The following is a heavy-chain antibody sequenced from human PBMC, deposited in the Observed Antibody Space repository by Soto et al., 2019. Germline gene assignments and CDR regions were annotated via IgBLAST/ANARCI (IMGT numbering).Heavy chain of an antibody. Sequence: GGSLRLSCSASGFTVSTYTMGWVRLAPGKGLEWVSTIFSGGVGTEYADSVTGRFSITRDNSENIVYLQMNSLRVDDTAVYYCARDGQPDGIWTFAYWGRGILVTVSS. CDR3: ARDGQPDGIWTFAY. D-gene: IGHD3-9*01. CDR2: IFSGGVGT. V-gene: IGHV3-23*01. J-gene: IGHJ4*02. CDR1: GFTVSTYT.